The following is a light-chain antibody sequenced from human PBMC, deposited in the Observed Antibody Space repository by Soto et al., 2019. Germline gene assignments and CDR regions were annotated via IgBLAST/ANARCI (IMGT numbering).Light chain of an antibody. Sequence: EIVLTQSPGTVSLSPGERATLSCRASQSVGSRWLAWYQQKPGQAPRVLIYGGSNRVTGIPDRFSGSGSGTDFTLTISRLEPEDFAVYYCQQYYSSRTFGQGTKVEMK. CDR2: GGS. CDR3: QQYYSSRT. J-gene: IGKJ1*01. CDR1: QSVGSRW. V-gene: IGKV3-20*01.